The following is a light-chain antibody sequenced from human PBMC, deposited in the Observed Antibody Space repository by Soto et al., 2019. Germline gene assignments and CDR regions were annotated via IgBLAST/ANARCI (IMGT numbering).Light chain of an antibody. V-gene: IGKV3-20*01. CDR1: QSVSGSY. J-gene: IGKJ1*01. CDR3: QQYGSSRWT. Sequence: EIVLTQSPGTLSLSPGGRATLSCRASQSVSGSYLAWYQQRPGQAPRLLIYGASSRATGIPDRFSGSGSGTDFTLTITRLEPEDFAVYYCQQYGSSRWTFGRGTKVDIK. CDR2: GAS.